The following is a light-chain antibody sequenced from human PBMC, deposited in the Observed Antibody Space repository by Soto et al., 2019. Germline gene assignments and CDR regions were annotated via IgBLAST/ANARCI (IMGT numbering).Light chain of an antibody. J-gene: IGKJ3*01. V-gene: IGKV3-20*01. CDR1: QSVSSGY. Sequence: EIVLTQSPGTLSLSPGDRATLSCRASQSVSSGYLAWYQQKPGQAPRLLIYGASSRAAGIPARFSGSGSGTDFTLTISRLEPEDFAVFYCQQYDSSPFTFGPGTKVDVK. CDR3: QQYDSSPFT. CDR2: GAS.